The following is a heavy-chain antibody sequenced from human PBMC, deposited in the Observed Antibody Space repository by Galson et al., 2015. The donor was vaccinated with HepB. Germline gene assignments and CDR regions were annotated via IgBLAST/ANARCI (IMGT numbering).Heavy chain of an antibody. J-gene: IGHJ6*02. CDR1: GYTLVDNY. CDR2: IDPSDGSA. Sequence: SVKVSCKASGYTLVDNYMHWVRQAPGQGLEWMGRIDPSDGSARPAQKFQGRVTMTRDTSTATVYMELNSLRSEDTAVYYCARESHGTYRSTYYYYGMDVWGQGTTVTVS. V-gene: IGHV1-46*01. D-gene: IGHD1-26*01. CDR3: ARESHGTYRSTYYYYGMDV.